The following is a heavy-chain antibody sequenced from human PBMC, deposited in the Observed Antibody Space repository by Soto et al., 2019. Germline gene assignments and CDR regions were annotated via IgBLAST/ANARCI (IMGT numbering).Heavy chain of an antibody. CDR2: IYYSGST. J-gene: IGHJ6*02. CDR3: ARDWAAAADTFYYYGMDV. V-gene: IGHV4-61*01. D-gene: IGHD6-13*01. CDR1: CGSVSSGSYY. Sequence: SETLSLTCTVSCGSVSSGSYYWSWIRQPPGKGLEWIGYIYYSGSTNYNPSLKSRVTISVDTSKNQFSLKLSSVTAADTAVYYCARDWAAAADTFYYYGMDVWGQGTTVTVSS.